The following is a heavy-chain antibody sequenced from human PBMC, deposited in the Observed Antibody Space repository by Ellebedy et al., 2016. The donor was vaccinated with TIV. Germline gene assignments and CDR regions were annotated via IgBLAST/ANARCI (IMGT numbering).Heavy chain of an antibody. CDR3: ARRGSYGDYAVQINSWFDP. J-gene: IGHJ5*02. V-gene: IGHV3-7*01. CDR1: GFSFRSYW. Sequence: GESLKISCAASGFSFRSYWMSWVRQAPGKGLEWVANIYQDGSDKYYVDSVKGRFTISRDKANKSLFLQMNNLRVEDTAVYYCARRGSYGDYAVQINSWFDPWGQGTLVTVSS. D-gene: IGHD4-17*01. CDR2: IYQDGSDK.